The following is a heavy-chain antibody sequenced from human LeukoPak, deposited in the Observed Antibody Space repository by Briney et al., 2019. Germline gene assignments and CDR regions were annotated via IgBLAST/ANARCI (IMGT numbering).Heavy chain of an antibody. CDR2: IIPILGIA. J-gene: IGHJ6*02. CDR1: GGTFSSYA. V-gene: IGHV1-69*04. CDR3: AREIGLKQLEYCYYYGMDV. Sequence: SVKVSCKASGGTFSSYAISWVRQAPGQGLEWMGRIIPILGIANYAQKFQGRVTITADKSTSTAYMELSSLRSEDTAVYYCAREIGLKQLEYCYYYGMDVWGQGTTVTVSS. D-gene: IGHD6-13*01.